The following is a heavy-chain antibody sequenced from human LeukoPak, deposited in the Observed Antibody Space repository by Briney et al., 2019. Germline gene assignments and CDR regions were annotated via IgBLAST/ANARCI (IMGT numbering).Heavy chain of an antibody. CDR2: IYYSGST. CDR1: GGSISSSSYY. V-gene: IGHV4-39*02. Sequence: PSETLSLTCTVSGGSISSSSYYWGWIRQPPGKGLEWIGSIYYSGSTYYNPSLKSRVTISVDTSKNHFSLKLSSVTAADTAVYYCARDQTYSGSGIYTYFDYWGQGTLVTVSS. J-gene: IGHJ4*02. CDR3: ARDQTYSGSGIYTYFDY. D-gene: IGHD3-10*01.